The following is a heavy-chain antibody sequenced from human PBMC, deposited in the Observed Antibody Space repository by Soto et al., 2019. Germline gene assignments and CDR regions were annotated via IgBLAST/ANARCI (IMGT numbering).Heavy chain of an antibody. CDR1: GFTFSSYG. V-gene: IGHV3-33*01. J-gene: IGHJ4*02. Sequence: QVQLVESGGGVVQPGRSLRLSCAASGFTFSSYGMHWVRQAPGKGLEWVAVIWYDGSNKYYADSVKGRFTISRDNSKNTLYLQMNSLRAEDTAVYYCARDLRHSSGGSCYLDYWGQGTLVTVSS. D-gene: IGHD2-15*01. CDR2: IWYDGSNK. CDR3: ARDLRHSSGGSCYLDY.